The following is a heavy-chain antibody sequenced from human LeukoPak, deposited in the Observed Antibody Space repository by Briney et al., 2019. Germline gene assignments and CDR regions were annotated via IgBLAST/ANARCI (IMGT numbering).Heavy chain of an antibody. Sequence: SETLSLTCAVYGGSFSGYYWSWIRQPPGKGLEWIGEINHSGSTNYNPSLKSRVTISVDTSKNQFSLKLRSVTAADTAVYYCARISSSNWYNERGAFDVWGQGTMVTVSS. V-gene: IGHV4-34*01. J-gene: IGHJ3*01. CDR1: GGSFSGYY. D-gene: IGHD6-13*01. CDR3: ARISSSNWYNERGAFDV. CDR2: INHSGST.